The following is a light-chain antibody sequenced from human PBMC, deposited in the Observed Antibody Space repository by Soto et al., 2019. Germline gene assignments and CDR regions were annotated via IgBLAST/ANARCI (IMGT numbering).Light chain of an antibody. CDR3: CSYAGSTTFYV. J-gene: IGLJ1*01. CDR2: EGS. Sequence: QSALTQPASVSGSPGQSITISCTETSSNVGSYNLVSWYQQYPGKAPKLMIYEGSKRPSGVSNRFSGSKSGNTASLTISGLQAEDEADYYCCSYAGSTTFYVFGTGTKLTVL. CDR1: SSNVGSYNL. V-gene: IGLV2-23*01.